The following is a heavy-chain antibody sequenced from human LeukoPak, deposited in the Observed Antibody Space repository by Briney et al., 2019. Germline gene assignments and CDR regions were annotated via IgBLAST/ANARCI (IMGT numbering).Heavy chain of an antibody. Sequence: ASVKVSCKASGYTFTCYYMHWVRQAPGQGLEWMGWINPNSGGTNYAQKFQGRVTMTRDTSISTAYMELSRLRSDDTAVYYCARMYYYDSSGYYVGLDYWGQGTLVTVSS. CDR1: GYTFTCYY. CDR3: ARMYYYDSSGYYVGLDY. D-gene: IGHD3-22*01. J-gene: IGHJ4*02. V-gene: IGHV1-2*02. CDR2: INPNSGGT.